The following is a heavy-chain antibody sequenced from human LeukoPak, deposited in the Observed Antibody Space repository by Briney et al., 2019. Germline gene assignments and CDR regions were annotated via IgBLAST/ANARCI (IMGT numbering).Heavy chain of an antibody. D-gene: IGHD6-19*01. CDR3: ARLEIGIAVMSGWCEGFFDY. CDR2: INAGNGNT. CDR1: GYTFTGYY. Sequence: ASVKVSCKASGYTFTGYYMHWVRQAPGQGLEWMGWINAGNGNTKYSQKFQGRVTITRDTSASTAYMELSSLRSEDTAVYYCARLEIGIAVMSGWCEGFFDYWGQGTLVTVSS. J-gene: IGHJ4*02. V-gene: IGHV1-3*01.